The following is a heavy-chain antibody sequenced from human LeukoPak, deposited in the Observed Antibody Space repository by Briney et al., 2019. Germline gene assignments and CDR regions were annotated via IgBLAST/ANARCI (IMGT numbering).Heavy chain of an antibody. V-gene: IGHV3-48*03. D-gene: IGHD1-1*01. Sequence: PTGGSLRLSCAASGSTFSSYEMNWVRQAPGKGLEWVSYISSSGSTIYYADSVKGRFTISRDNAKNSLYLQMHSLRAEDTAVYYCARDNDYYFDYWGQGTLVTVSS. CDR3: ARDNDYYFDY. CDR2: ISSSGSTI. J-gene: IGHJ4*02. CDR1: GSTFSSYE.